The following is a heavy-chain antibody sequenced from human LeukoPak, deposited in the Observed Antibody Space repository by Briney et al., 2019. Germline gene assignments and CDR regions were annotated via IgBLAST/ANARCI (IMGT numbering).Heavy chain of an antibody. Sequence: SETLSLTCTVSDDSITNSRYYWGWIRQPPGKGLEWIGSIYFSGTTKYNPSLKSRVTVLVDRSKNQFSLKVNSVTAADTALYFCVRDASVGYNYGPNWFDPWGQGTLVIVSS. V-gene: IGHV4-39*07. J-gene: IGHJ5*02. CDR1: DDSITNSRYY. CDR3: VRDASVGYNYGPNWFDP. D-gene: IGHD5-18*01. CDR2: IYFSGTT.